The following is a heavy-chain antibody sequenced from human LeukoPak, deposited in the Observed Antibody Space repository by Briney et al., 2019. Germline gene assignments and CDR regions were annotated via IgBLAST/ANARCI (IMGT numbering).Heavy chain of an antibody. CDR1: GGSFSGYY. V-gene: IGHV4-34*01. D-gene: IGHD3-22*01. J-gene: IGHJ4*02. CDR3: ARASHYYDSSGYSSADGARSDY. Sequence: SETLSLTCAVYGGSFSGYYWGWIRQPPGKGLEWIGEINHSGSTNYNPSLKSRVTISVDTSKNQFSLKLSSVTAADTAVYYCARASHYYDSSGYSSADGARSDYWGQGTLVTVSS. CDR2: INHSGST.